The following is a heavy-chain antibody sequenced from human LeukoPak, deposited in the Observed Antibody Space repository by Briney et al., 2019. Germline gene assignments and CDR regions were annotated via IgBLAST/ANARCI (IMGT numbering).Heavy chain of an antibody. Sequence: ASVKVSCKVSGYTLTELSMHWVRQAPGQGLEWMGIINPSGGSTSYAQKFQGRVTMTRDMSTSTVYMELSSLRSEDTAVYYCATYSSGSLWSGAFDIWGQGTMVTVSS. CDR1: GYTLTELS. D-gene: IGHD6-19*01. V-gene: IGHV1-46*01. CDR3: ATYSSGSLWSGAFDI. J-gene: IGHJ3*02. CDR2: INPSGGST.